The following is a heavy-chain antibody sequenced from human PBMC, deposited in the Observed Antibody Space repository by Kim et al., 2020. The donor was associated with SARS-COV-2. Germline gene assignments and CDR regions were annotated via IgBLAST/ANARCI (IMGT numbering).Heavy chain of an antibody. V-gene: IGHV3-74*01. J-gene: IGHJ5*02. CDR1: GFTFSTYW. Sequence: GGSLRLSCAASGFTFSTYWMHWVRQAPEKGLVWVSRTNSDGSNTSYADSVKGRFTISRDNAKNTLYLQMNSLRAEDTAVYYCARGIDCSGGTCYGGRWFDPWGQGTLVTVSS. CDR2: TNSDGSNT. CDR3: ARGIDCSGGTCYGGRWFDP. D-gene: IGHD2-15*01.